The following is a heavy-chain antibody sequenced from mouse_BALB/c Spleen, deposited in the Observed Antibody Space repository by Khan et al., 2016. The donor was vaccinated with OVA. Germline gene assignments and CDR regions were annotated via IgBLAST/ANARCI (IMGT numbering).Heavy chain of an antibody. V-gene: IGHV5-6*01. CDR3: TRLAYYYDSEGFAY. J-gene: IGHJ3*01. CDR1: GFTFSTYG. CDR2: VSTGGTYT. Sequence: EVQLVESGGDLVKPGGSLKLSCVASGFTFSTYGMSWVRQAPDKRLEWVATVSTGGTYTYYPDSVKGRFTISRDNAKNTLNLQMSGLRSEDTAMFFCTRLAYYYDSEGFAYWGQGALVTVS. D-gene: IGHD1-1*01.